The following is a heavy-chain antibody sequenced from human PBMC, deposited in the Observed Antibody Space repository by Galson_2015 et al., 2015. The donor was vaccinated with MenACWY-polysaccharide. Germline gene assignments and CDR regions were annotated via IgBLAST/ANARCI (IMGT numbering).Heavy chain of an antibody. Sequence: SLRLSCAASGFSITSYAVNWVRQAPGKGLEWVAVISGSGTGIRYTDSVEGRFTISRDTSKSTLYLQMNSLRAKDTAKYYCAKASQWGAAAVGSFDHWGQGTLVTVSS. D-gene: IGHD6-13*01. V-gene: IGHV3-23*01. CDR3: AKASQWGAAAVGSFDH. CDR1: GFSITSYA. CDR2: ISGSGTGI. J-gene: IGHJ4*02.